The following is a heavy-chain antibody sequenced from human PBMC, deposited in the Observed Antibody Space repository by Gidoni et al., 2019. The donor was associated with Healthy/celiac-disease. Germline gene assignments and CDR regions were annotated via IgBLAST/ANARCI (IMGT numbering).Heavy chain of an antibody. J-gene: IGHJ4*02. V-gene: IGHV3-7*01. CDR3: ARAPGIFGVVIDY. CDR2: IKQDGSEK. Sequence: EVQLVESGGGLVQPGGSLSLSCAASGFTFGSYWMSWVRQAPGKGLEWVANIKQDGSEKYYVDSVKGRFTISRDNAKNSLYLQMNSLRAEDTAVYYCARAPGIFGVVIDYWGQGTLVTVSS. CDR1: GFTFGSYW. D-gene: IGHD3-3*01.